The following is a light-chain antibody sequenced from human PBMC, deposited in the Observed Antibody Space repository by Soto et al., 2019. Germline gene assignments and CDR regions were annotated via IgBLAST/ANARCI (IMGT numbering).Light chain of an antibody. CDR1: QGIGNY. CDR2: GAS. J-gene: IGKJ1*01. V-gene: IGKV1-27*01. CDR3: QRYNSAPRT. Sequence: EIQMTQSPSSLSASVGDRATITCRASQGIGNYLAWYQQKPGEVPKLLIYGASTLQSGVPSRFSGSGSGTDFTLTISTLQPEDVAIYYCQRYNSAPRTFGQGTKVEIK.